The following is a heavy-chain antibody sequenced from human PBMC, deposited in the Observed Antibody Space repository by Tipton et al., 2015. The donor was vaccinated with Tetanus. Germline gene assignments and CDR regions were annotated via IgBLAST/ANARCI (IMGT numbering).Heavy chain of an antibody. CDR3: ARDLRFDYSGGYYSYGMDV. Sequence: SLRLSCAASGFTFSAYWMTWVRQAPGKGLEWVANIKHDGSENYYVDSVKGRFTISRGNAKNSLYLQMDSLRAEDTAVYYCARDLRFDYSGGYYSYGMDVWGQGTTVTVSS. CDR2: IKHDGSEN. CDR1: GFTFSAYW. V-gene: IGHV3-7*03. D-gene: IGHD4-11*01. J-gene: IGHJ6*02.